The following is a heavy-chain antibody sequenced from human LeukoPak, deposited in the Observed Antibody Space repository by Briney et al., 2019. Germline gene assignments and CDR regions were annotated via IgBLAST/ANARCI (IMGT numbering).Heavy chain of an antibody. CDR3: ARDFFDSSGYYGVFGY. V-gene: IGHV4-59*01. Sequence: SETLSLTCTVSGGSISSYYWSWIRQPPGKGLEWIGYIYYSGSTNYNPSLKSRVTISVDTSKNQFSLKLSSVTAADTAIYYCARDFFDSSGYYGVFGYWGQGTLVTVSS. CDR1: GGSISSYY. D-gene: IGHD3-22*01. J-gene: IGHJ4*02. CDR2: IYYSGST.